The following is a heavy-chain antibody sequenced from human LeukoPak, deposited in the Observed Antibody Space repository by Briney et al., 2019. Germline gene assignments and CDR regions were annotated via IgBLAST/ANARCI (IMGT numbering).Heavy chain of an antibody. Sequence: GGSLRLSCAAAGFTFSSYSMNWVRQAPGKGLEWVSSISSSSSYIYYADSVKGRFTISRDNAKNSLYLQMNSLRAEDTAVYYCAREGVVPAASNDYWGQGTLVTVSS. V-gene: IGHV3-21*01. CDR2: ISSSSSYI. CDR3: AREGVVPAASNDY. D-gene: IGHD2-2*01. J-gene: IGHJ4*02. CDR1: GFTFSSYS.